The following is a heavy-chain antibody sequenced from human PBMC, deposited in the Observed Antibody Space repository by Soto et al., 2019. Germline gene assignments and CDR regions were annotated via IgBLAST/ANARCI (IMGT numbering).Heavy chain of an antibody. CDR3: AKEAMREMATTRRGYYYYGMDV. CDR1: GFTFDDYA. D-gene: IGHD1-1*01. V-gene: IGHV3-9*01. J-gene: IGHJ6*02. Sequence: EVQLVESGGGLVQPGRSLRLSCAASGFTFDDYAMHWVRQAPGKGLEWVSGISWNSGSIGYADSVKGRFTISRDNAKNSLYLQMNSLRAEDTALYYCAKEAMREMATTRRGYYYYGMDVWGQGTTVTVSS. CDR2: ISWNSGSI.